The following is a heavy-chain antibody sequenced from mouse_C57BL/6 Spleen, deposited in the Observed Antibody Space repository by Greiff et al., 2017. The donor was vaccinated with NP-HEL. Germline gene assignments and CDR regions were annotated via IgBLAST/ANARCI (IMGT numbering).Heavy chain of an antibody. CDR1: GYSITSGYF. Sequence: EVQLQESGPGLVKPSPSLSLSCSVSGYSITSGYFWNLIRQFPGNQLECMGYISYDGSNNYNPSLKNRISITRDTSSNQSFLKLNSVTTEDTATYYCAREEGLDYWDFDGWGTGTTVTAAS. D-gene: IGHD3-2*02. CDR2: ISYDGSN. CDR3: AREEGLDYWDFDG. V-gene: IGHV3-6*01. J-gene: IGHJ1*03.